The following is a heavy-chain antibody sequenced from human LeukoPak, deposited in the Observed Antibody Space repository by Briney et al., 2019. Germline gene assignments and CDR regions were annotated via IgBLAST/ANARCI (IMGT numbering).Heavy chain of an antibody. J-gene: IGHJ6*03. V-gene: IGHV1-2*02. CDR1: GYTFTGYY. D-gene: IGHD2-2*01. CDR2: INPNSGGT. CDR3: ARDKWRVVPAVYYYYYYMDV. Sequence: ASVKVSCKASGYTFTGYYMHWVRQAPEQGLEWMGWINPNSGGTNYGQKFQGRVTMTRDTSISTAYMELSRLRSDDTAVYYCARDKWRVVPAVYYYYYYMDVWGKGTTVTVSS.